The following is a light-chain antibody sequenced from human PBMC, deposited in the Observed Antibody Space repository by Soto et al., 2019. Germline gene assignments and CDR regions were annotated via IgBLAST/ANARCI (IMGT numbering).Light chain of an antibody. V-gene: IGKV1-5*01. J-gene: IGKJ1*01. Sequence: DIQMTQSPSTLSASVGDRVTITCRASQSISSWLAWYRQKPGKAPKLLIYDASSLESGVPSRFSDSGSATEFTLTISSLQPDDFATYYCQQYNNYWTFGQGTKVDI. CDR3: QQYNNYWT. CDR2: DAS. CDR1: QSISSW.